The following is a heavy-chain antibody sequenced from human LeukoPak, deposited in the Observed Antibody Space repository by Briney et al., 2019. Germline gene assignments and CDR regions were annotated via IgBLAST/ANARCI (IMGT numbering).Heavy chain of an antibody. CDR1: GFTFSGSA. V-gene: IGHV3-73*01. CDR3: TTALYCRGGSCYSDY. D-gene: IGHD2-15*01. J-gene: IGHJ4*02. Sequence: GGSLRLSCAASGFTFSGSAMHWVRQASGKGLEWVGRIRSKANSYATAYAASVKGRFTISRDDSKNTAYLQMNSLKTEDTAVYYCTTALYCRGGSCYSDYWGQGTLVTVSS. CDR2: IRSKANSYAT.